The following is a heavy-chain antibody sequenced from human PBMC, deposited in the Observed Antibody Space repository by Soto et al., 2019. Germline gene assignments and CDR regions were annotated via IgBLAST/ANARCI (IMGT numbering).Heavy chain of an antibody. J-gene: IGHJ6*02. Sequence: SETLSLTCTVSGGSISSSSYYWGWTRQPPGKGLEWIGSIYYSGSTYYNPSLKSRVTISVDTSKNQFSLKLSSVTAADTAVYYCARQAHIVVVTAITKAFPGMDVWGQGTTVTVSS. V-gene: IGHV4-39*01. CDR1: GGSISSSSYY. CDR2: IYYSGST. D-gene: IGHD2-21*02. CDR3: ARQAHIVVVTAITKAFPGMDV.